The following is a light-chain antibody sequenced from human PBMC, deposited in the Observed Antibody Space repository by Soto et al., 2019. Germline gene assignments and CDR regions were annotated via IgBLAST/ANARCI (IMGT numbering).Light chain of an antibody. CDR1: SSDVGGYNY. CDR2: EVN. CDR3: SSYAGSSNV. J-gene: IGLJ1*01. V-gene: IGLV2-8*01. Sequence: QSVLTQPPSASGSPGQSVAISCTGTSSDVGGYNYVSWYQQHPGKAPKLMIYEVNKRTSGVPDRFSGSKSGNTASLTVSGRHAEDEADYYCSSYAGSSNVFGTGTKVTVL.